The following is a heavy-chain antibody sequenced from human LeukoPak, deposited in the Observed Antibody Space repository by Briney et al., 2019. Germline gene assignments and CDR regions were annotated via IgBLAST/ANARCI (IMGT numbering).Heavy chain of an antibody. Sequence: GGSLRLSCAASGFTFSSYGMHWVRQAPGKGLEWVAVIWYDGSNKYYADSVKGRFTISRDSSKNTLYLQMNSLRAEDTAVYYCARAGYCSGGSCQFDYWGQGTLVTVSS. CDR1: GFTFSSYG. J-gene: IGHJ4*02. CDR2: IWYDGSNK. V-gene: IGHV3-33*01. D-gene: IGHD2-15*01. CDR3: ARAGYCSGGSCQFDY.